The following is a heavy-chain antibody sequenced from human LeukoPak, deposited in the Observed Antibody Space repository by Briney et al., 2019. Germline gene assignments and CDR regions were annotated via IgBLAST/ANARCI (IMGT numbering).Heavy chain of an antibody. D-gene: IGHD3-16*01. Sequence: SETLSLTCTVTDDSISDYYRGWIRQPPGKGLEWIGYFYNSGRSTYNPSLKSRVTISADTSKNHFSLKLNSVTTADTAVYYCTRGAGWLIDYWGQGILVTVSS. CDR3: TRGAGWLIDY. CDR2: FYNSGRS. CDR1: DDSISDYY. J-gene: IGHJ4*02. V-gene: IGHV4-59*01.